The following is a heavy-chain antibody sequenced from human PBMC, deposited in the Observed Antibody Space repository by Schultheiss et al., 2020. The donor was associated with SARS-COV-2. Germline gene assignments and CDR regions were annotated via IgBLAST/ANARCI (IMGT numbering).Heavy chain of an antibody. D-gene: IGHD3-22*01. CDR2: IIPIFGTA. Sequence: SVKVSCKASGGTFSSYSISWVRQAPGQWLEWMGGIIPIFGTANYAQKFQGRVTITADESTSTAYMELSSLRSEDTAVYYCARGPYYYDPYGGGMYYGMDVWGQGTTVTVSS. V-gene: IGHV1-69*13. J-gene: IGHJ6*02. CDR1: GGTFSSYS. CDR3: ARGPYYYDPYGGGMYYGMDV.